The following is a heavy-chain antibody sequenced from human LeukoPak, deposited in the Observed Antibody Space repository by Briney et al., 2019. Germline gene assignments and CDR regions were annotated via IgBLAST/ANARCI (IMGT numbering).Heavy chain of an antibody. V-gene: IGHV1-69-2*01. CDR1: GYTFTDYY. Sequence: ASVKVSCKVSGYTFTDYYMHWVQQAPGKGLEWMGLVDPEDGETIYAEKFRGRVTITADTSTDTAYMELSSLRSEDTAVYYCAIGTNFDYWGQGTLVTVSS. CDR2: VDPEDGET. J-gene: IGHJ4*02. CDR3: AIGTNFDY.